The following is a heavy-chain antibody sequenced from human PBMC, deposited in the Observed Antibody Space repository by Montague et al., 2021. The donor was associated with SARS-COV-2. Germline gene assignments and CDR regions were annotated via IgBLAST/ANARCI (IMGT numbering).Heavy chain of an antibody. Sequence: SETLSLTCTVSGGSISSSNYYWGWIRQPPGKGLEWIGNMYYSGSTYYKPSLNSRVTILIDTSKNQFSLKLGSVTAADTAVYYCARDDIVLQGVTKGMDVWGQGTTVTVSS. CDR3: ARDDIVLQGVTKGMDV. CDR1: GGSISSSNYY. CDR2: MYYSGST. D-gene: IGHD3-10*01. V-gene: IGHV4-39*07. J-gene: IGHJ6*02.